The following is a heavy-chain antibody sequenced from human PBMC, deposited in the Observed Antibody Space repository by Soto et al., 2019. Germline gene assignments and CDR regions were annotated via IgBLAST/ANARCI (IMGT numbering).Heavy chain of an antibody. D-gene: IGHD3-22*01. CDR1: GGSISSYY. CDR2: IYYSGST. J-gene: IGHJ4*02. CDR3: ARSYYDSSGYYSIDY. V-gene: IGHV4-59*01. Sequence: SETLSLTCTVSGGSISSYYWSWIRQPPGKGLEWIGYIYYSGSTNYNPSLKSRVTISVDTSKNQFSLKLSSVTAADTAVYYCARSYYDSSGYYSIDYWGQVTLVTVSS.